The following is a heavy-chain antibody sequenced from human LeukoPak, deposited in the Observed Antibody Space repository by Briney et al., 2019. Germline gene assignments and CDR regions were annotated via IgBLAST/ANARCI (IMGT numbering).Heavy chain of an antibody. CDR1: RFTFDDYA. V-gene: IGHV3-9*01. D-gene: IGHD6-19*01. CDR2: ISWNSGSI. Sequence: GGSLRLSCAASRFTFDDYAMHWVRQAPGKGLEWVSGISWNSGSIGYADSVEGRFTISRDNAKNSLYLQMNSLRAEDTALYYCAKDIKQWLVGGWFDPWGQGTLVTVSS. J-gene: IGHJ5*02. CDR3: AKDIKQWLVGGWFDP.